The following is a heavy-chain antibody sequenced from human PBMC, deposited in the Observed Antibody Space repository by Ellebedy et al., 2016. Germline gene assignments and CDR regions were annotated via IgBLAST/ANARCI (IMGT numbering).Heavy chain of an antibody. CDR3: ARDYGNWRRFWDY. D-gene: IGHD1-1*01. V-gene: IGHV4-59*12. Sequence: SETLSLTCTVSGGSISSYYWSWIRQPPGKGLEWIGYIYYSGSTNYNPSLKSRVTISVDRSKNQFSLKLSSVTAADTAVYYCARDYGNWRRFWDYWGQGTLVTVSS. J-gene: IGHJ4*02. CDR2: IYYSGST. CDR1: GGSISSYY.